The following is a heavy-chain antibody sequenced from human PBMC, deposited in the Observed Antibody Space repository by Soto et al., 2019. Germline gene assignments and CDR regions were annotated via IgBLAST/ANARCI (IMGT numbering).Heavy chain of an antibody. Sequence: VGSLRLSCAASGFTFSSYAMHWVRQAPGKGLEWVAVISYDGSNKYYADSVKGRFTISRDNSKNTLYLQMNSLRAEDTAVYYCARDGCSSTSCYQVDYNWFDPWGQGTPVTVSS. CDR1: GFTFSSYA. CDR3: ARDGCSSTSCYQVDYNWFDP. V-gene: IGHV3-30-3*01. D-gene: IGHD2-2*01. J-gene: IGHJ5*02. CDR2: ISYDGSNK.